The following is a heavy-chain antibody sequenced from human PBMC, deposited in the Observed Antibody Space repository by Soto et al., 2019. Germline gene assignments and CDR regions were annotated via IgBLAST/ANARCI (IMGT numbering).Heavy chain of an antibody. V-gene: IGHV3-23*01. D-gene: IGHD2-15*01. J-gene: IGHJ4*02. CDR1: GFTFSSYA. CDR2: VSAGGTSA. CDR3: ADRCSGGRCSPFDN. Sequence: EVQLLESGGALVQPGGSLRLSCAASGFTFSSYAMGWVRQAPGKGLEWVSAVSAGGTSAYYAASVEGRFTISRDNSKNTLYLQMNRLRVEDTARYYCADRCSGGRCSPFDNWGQGTLVTVAS.